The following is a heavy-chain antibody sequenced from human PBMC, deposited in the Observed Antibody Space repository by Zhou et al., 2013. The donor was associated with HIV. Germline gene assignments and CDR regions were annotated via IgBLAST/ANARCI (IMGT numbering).Heavy chain of an antibody. Sequence: QVQLVQSGAEVKKPGSSVKVSCKASGGTFSSYAISWVRQAPGQGLEWMGRIIPILGIANYAQKFQGRVTITADKSTSTAYMELSSLRSEDTAVYYCGQQGAAAAIQHWGQGTLGHRSPQ. CDR1: GGTFSSYA. CDR2: IIPILGIA. J-gene: IGHJ1*01. CDR3: GQQGAAAAIQH. V-gene: IGHV1-69*04. D-gene: IGHD6-13*01.